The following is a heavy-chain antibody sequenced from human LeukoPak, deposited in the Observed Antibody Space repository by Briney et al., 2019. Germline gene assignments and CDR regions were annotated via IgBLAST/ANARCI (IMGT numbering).Heavy chain of an antibody. CDR3: KSFAYYGSGSYYNLFDY. J-gene: IGHJ4*02. CDR1: GFTFGDYA. D-gene: IGHD3-10*01. Sequence: GGSLRLSCTASGFTFGDYAMSWVRQALGKGLEWVGFIRSKAYGGTTEYAASVKGRFTISRDDSKSIAYLQMNSLKTEDTAVYYCKSFAYYGSGSYYNLFDYWGQGTLVTVSS. CDR2: IRSKAYGGTT. V-gene: IGHV3-49*04.